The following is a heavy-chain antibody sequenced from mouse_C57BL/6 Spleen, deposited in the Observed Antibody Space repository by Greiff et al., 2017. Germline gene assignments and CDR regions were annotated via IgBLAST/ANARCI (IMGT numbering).Heavy chain of an antibody. D-gene: IGHD2-1*01. J-gene: IGHJ3*01. CDR2: ISSGGSYT. V-gene: IGHV5-6*01. CDR3: AAYGNFAY. CDR1: GFTFSSYG. Sequence: EVQLQQSGGDLVKPGGSLKLSCAASGFTFSSYGMSWVRQTPDKRLEWVATISSGGSYTYYPDSVTGRFTISRDNAKNTLYLQMSSLKSEDTAMYYCAAYGNFAYWGQGTLVTVSA.